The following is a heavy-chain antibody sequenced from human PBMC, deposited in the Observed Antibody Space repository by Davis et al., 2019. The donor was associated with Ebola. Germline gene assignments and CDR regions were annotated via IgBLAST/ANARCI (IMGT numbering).Heavy chain of an antibody. CDR1: GGTFASYV. CDR2: IIPFFGTT. V-gene: IGHV1-69*06. D-gene: IGHD3-10*01. Sequence: SVKVSCKASGGTFASYVINWVRQAAGQGPEWIGSIIPFFGTTRYAQRLQGRVTITADKSTTTAYMELSTLTSEDTATYYCARGDVDGSVGSSHFDPWGQGTLVTVSS. CDR3: ARGDVDGSVGSSHFDP. J-gene: IGHJ5*02.